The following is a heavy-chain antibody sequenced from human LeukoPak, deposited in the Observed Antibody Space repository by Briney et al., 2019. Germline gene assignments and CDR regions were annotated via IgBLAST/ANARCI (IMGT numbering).Heavy chain of an antibody. J-gene: IGHJ4*02. CDR2: INHSGST. V-gene: IGHV4-34*01. CDR3: ARGRMWCSGGSCRSLGY. D-gene: IGHD2-15*01. CDR1: GGSFSGYY. Sequence: SETLSLTCAVYGGSFSGYYWSWIRQPPGKGLEWIGEINHSGSTNYNPSLKSRVTISVDTSKNQFSLKLSSVTAADTAVYYCARGRMWCSGGSCRSLGYWGQGTLVTVSS.